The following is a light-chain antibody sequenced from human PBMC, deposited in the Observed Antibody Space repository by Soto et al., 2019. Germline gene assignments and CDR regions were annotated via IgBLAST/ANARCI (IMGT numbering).Light chain of an antibody. CDR2: GAS. Sequence: DILLTQSPGTLSLSAGDRATISCRASQSVSSNLAWYQQTPGHAPRLLIYGASTRATGIPARFSGSGSGTESTLTISRLQSEYFAVYYRQQYNNWPAFGQGTRLEIK. J-gene: IGKJ5*01. V-gene: IGKV3-15*01. CDR1: QSVSSN. CDR3: QQYNNWPA.